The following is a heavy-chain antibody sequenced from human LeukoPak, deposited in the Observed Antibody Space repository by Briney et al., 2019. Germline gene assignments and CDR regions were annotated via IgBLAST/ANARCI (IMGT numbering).Heavy chain of an antibody. CDR3: ARKTRVASAFDP. Sequence: SETLSLTCTVSGGSISSYYWSWIRQPPGKGLEWIGYIYYSGSTNYNPSLKSRVTISVDTSKNQFSLKLSSVTAADTAVYYCARKTRVASAFDPWGQGTLVTVPS. CDR1: GGSISSYY. D-gene: IGHD3-3*02. CDR2: IYYSGST. J-gene: IGHJ5*02. V-gene: IGHV4-59*01.